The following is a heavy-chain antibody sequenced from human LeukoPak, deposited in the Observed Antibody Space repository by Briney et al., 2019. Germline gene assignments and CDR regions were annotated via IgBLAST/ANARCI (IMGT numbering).Heavy chain of an antibody. J-gene: IGHJ5*02. V-gene: IGHV4-59*01. CDR3: ARDLDMDWFDP. CDR1: GGSISSYY. D-gene: IGHD2-2*03. CDR2: IYYSGST. Sequence: SETLFLTCTVSGGSISSYYWSWIRQPPGKGLEWIGYIYYSGSTNYNPSLKSRVTISVDTSKNQFSLKLSSVTAADTAVYYCARDLDMDWFDPWGQGTLVTVSS.